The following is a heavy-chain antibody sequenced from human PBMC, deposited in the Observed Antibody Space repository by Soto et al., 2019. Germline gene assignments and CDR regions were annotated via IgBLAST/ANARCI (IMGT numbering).Heavy chain of an antibody. CDR1: GISFSRYW. J-gene: IGHJ3*01. CDR2: MGPDGSST. CDR3: AVHGDYDAFNF. V-gene: IGHV3-74*01. Sequence: GSLRLSCAASGISFSRYWTHWVRQAPGKGLEWVSRMGPDGSSTSYADSVKGRFSISRDDAKNTLSLQVNSLRADDTAVYYCAVHGDYDAFNFWGQGTVVTVSS. D-gene: IGHD4-17*01.